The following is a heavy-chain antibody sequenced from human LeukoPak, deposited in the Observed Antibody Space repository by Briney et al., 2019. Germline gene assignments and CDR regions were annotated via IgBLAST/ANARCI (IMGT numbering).Heavy chain of an antibody. CDR1: GYTFTSYG. J-gene: IGHJ4*02. CDR3: ARVRSEAWIQLWLDY. CDR2: ISAYNGNT. V-gene: IGHV1-18*01. Sequence: ASVKVSCKASGYTFTSYGISWVRQAPGQGLEWMGWISAYNGNTNYAQKLQGRVTMTTDTSTSTAYMELRSLRSDDTAVYYCARVRSEAWIQLWLDYWGQGTLVTVSS. D-gene: IGHD5-18*01.